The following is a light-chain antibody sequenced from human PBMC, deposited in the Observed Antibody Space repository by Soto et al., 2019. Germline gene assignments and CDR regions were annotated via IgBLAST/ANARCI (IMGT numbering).Light chain of an antibody. J-gene: IGKJ1*01. Sequence: DIQMTQSPSTLSASVGDRVTITCRASQSLNNYLAWYQQKPGKAPKLLIYDASTLERGVPSRFSGTGSGTEFTLTISSLQPDDFATYYCQQYYSYWTFGQGTKVDIK. CDR2: DAS. CDR3: QQYYSYWT. CDR1: QSLNNY. V-gene: IGKV1-5*01.